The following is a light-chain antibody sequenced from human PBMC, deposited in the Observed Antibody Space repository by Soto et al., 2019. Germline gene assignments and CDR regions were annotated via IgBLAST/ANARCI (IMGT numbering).Light chain of an antibody. CDR3: CSYAGSSTSLV. Sequence: QSALNQPASGFGSPGQSITFSRPGKSSDFGSYNLVSWYQQHPGKAPKLMIYEVSKRPSGVSNRFSGSKSGNTASLTISGLQAEDEADYYCCSYAGSSTSLVFGTGTKVTVL. V-gene: IGLV2-23*02. J-gene: IGLJ1*01. CDR1: SSDFGSYNL. CDR2: EVS.